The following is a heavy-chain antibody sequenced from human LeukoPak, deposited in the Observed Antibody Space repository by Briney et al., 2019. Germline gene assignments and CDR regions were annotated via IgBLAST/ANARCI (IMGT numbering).Heavy chain of an antibody. V-gene: IGHV1-2*06. D-gene: IGHD2/OR15-2a*01. CDR3: ARDLSSTDHWEFDH. CDR2: INPGSSDT. J-gene: IGHJ4*02. CDR1: GYTFNDYF. Sequence: ASVKVPCKASGYTFNDYFLHWVRQAPGQGLEWMGRINPGSSDTYLAQSFQGRVTVTSDTSIATAYMELSGLTSDDTAVYYCARDLSSTDHWEFDHWGQGTLVTVSS.